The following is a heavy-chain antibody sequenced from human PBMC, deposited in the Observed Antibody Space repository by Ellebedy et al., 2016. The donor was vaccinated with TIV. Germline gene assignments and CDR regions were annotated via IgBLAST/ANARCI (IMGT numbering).Heavy chain of an antibody. CDR3: ARDVDHDRSGRRFVS. J-gene: IGHJ4*02. Sequence: GGSLRLXXAASGFTFSSYAMHWVRQAPGKGLEWVAVAVISYDGSNKYYADSVKGRFIISRDNSNNMLYLQMNSLRAADTGLYFCARDVDHDRSGRRFVSWGQGTLVSVSS. CDR1: GFTFSSYA. D-gene: IGHD3-22*01. V-gene: IGHV3-30*04. CDR2: ISYDGSNK.